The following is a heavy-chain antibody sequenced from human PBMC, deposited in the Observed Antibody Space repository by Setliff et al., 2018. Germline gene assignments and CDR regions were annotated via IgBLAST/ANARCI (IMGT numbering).Heavy chain of an antibody. Sequence: PGGSLRLSCAASGFTFSSYAMHWVRQAPGKGLQWVAVILYDGSNKYYADSVKGRFTISRDNSKNTLYLQMNSLRTEDTAVYYCATLSKDLNYWGQGTLVTVSS. CDR2: ILYDGSNK. V-gene: IGHV3-30*01. CDR1: GFTFSSYA. CDR3: ATLSKDLNY. J-gene: IGHJ4*02. D-gene: IGHD3-3*01.